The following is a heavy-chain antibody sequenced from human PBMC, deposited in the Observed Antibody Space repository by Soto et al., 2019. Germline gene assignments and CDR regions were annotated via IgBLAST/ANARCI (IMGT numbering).Heavy chain of an antibody. CDR3: ARHVGNSPLGS. J-gene: IGHJ4*02. D-gene: IGHD6-13*01. V-gene: IGHV4-39*01. CDR1: GGSISSSNYH. CDR2: MYYSGST. Sequence: QLQLQESGPGLVKPSETLSLTCTVSGGSISSSNYHWGWIRQPPGKGLEWIGSMYYSGSTYYNPSPTSPVTTSVDTSKTQFSLKLTSVTAADTAAYHCARHVGNSPLGSWGQGTLVTVSS.